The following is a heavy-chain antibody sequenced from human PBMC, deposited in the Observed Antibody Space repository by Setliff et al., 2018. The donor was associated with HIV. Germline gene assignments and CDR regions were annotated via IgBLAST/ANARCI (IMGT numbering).Heavy chain of an antibody. V-gene: IGHV3-21*01. CDR2: ISSSSSYI. J-gene: IGHJ2*01. Sequence: GGSLRLSCAASGLTFSSYTMNWVRQAPGKGLEWVSSISSSSSYIYYADSVKGRFTISRDNAKNSLYQQMNSLRAEDTAVYYCARDRAESYYHWYFDLWGRGALVTVSS. CDR3: ARDRAESYYHWYFDL. CDR1: GLTFSSYT. D-gene: IGHD2-21*01.